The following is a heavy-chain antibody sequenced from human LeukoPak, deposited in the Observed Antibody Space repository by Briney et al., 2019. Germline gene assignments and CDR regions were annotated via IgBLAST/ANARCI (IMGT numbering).Heavy chain of an antibody. Sequence: PGGTLRLSCAASGFTFSGFGMSWVRPAPGKGREWVSSISVSVGSTYYADSVKGRFTISRDNSKKPPYLQMNSRRAEYTAVYYCAKGTDYYGSGSYYRSHFDYWSQGSLATVSS. J-gene: IGHJ4*02. CDR2: ISVSVGST. V-gene: IGHV3-23*01. CDR1: GFTFSGFG. CDR3: AKGTDYYGSGSYYRSHFDY. D-gene: IGHD3-10*01.